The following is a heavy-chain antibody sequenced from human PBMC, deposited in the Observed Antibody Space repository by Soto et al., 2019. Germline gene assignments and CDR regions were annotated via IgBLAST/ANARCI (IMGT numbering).Heavy chain of an antibody. V-gene: IGHV4-59*08. Sequence: QVQLQESGPGLVKPSETLSLTCTVSGGSISSYYWSWIRQPPGKGLEWIGYIYYSGSTNYNPSLKSRFTISVDTSKNQFALNLTPVTAADTAVYYCANTTVTRGYFDYWGQGTLVTVSS. D-gene: IGHD4-17*01. CDR2: IYYSGST. CDR3: ANTTVTRGYFDY. CDR1: GGSISSYY. J-gene: IGHJ4*02.